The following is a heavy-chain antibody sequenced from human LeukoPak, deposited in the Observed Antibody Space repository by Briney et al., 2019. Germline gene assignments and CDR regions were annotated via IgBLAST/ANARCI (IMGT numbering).Heavy chain of an antibody. CDR2: ISDSGSAI. CDR1: GFTFSIFE. V-gene: IGHV3-48*03. D-gene: IGHD3-10*01. Sequence: PGGSLRLSRAVSGFTFSIFEMNWVRQAPGKGLEWVSYISDSGSAIYYADSVKGRLTISRDNAKNSLYLQMNSLRVEDTAIYYCARKKTRGLDYWGQGTLVTVSS. CDR3: ARKKTRGLDY. J-gene: IGHJ4*02.